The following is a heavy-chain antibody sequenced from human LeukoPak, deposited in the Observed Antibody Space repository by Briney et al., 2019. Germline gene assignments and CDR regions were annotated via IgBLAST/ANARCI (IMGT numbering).Heavy chain of an antibody. V-gene: IGHV3-74*01. D-gene: IGHD2-21*01. CDR1: GFTFSSYW. J-gene: IGHJ4*02. CDR3: VRAIGVVDCGTQTCKPYHFDK. Sequence: PGGSLRLSCAASGFTFSSYWMHWVRQAPGKGLVWVSRINSDGSSTSYADSVKGRFTISRDNAKNTLYLQMNSLRAEDTAVYFCVRAIGVVDCGTQTCKPYHFDKWGQGTQVTVSS. CDR2: INSDGSST.